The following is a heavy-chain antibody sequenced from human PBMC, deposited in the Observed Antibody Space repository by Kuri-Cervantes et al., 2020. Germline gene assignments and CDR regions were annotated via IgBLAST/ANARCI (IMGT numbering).Heavy chain of an antibody. Sequence: GGSLRLSCAASGFTFITYAMHWVRQAPDKGLEWVAIISYDGSNKYYADSVKGRFTISRDNSKNTLYLLMNGLRAEDTAVYYCASPARGNYFEYWGQGTLVTVSS. D-gene: IGHD3-16*01. CDR1: GFTFITYA. CDR3: ASPARGNYFEY. V-gene: IGHV3-30*04. CDR2: ISYDGSNK. J-gene: IGHJ4*02.